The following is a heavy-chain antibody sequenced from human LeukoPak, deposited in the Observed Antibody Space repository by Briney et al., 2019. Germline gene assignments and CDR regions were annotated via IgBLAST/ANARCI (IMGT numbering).Heavy chain of an antibody. D-gene: IGHD3-10*01. CDR2: IFNTGNT. CDR3: ASRPADTTWYGGFNY. J-gene: IGHJ4*02. V-gene: IGHV4-59*11. CDR1: GGSINSHY. Sequence: SETLSLTCSVSGGSINSHYWSWIRQPPGKRLEWIGYIFNTGNTNYNPSLASRVTMSVDTSRAQFFLRLSPVTAADTAIYYCASRPADTTWYGGFNYWSQGTLVTVSS.